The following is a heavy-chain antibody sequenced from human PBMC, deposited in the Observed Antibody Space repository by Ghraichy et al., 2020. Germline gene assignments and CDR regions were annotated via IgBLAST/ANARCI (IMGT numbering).Heavy chain of an antibody. D-gene: IGHD4-11*01. CDR2: IYISGST. CDR3: ARENYSNFDY. J-gene: IGHJ4*02. V-gene: IGHV4-4*07. CDR1: SGSISGYY. Sequence: TLSLTCTVSSGSISGYYWTWIRQPAGKGLEWIGRIYISGSTNYSPSLKSRVTVSVDTSKNQFSLKLSSVTAADTAVYYCARENYSNFDYWGQGTLVTVSS.